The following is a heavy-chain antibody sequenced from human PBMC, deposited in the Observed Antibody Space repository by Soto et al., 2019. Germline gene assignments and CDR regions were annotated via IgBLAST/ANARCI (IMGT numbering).Heavy chain of an antibody. CDR1: GFTFNNYS. CDR3: ARDAPRYSGCPDY. D-gene: IGHD5-12*01. V-gene: IGHV3-48*01. J-gene: IGHJ4*02. CDR2: ISSSSSTI. Sequence: PGGSLRLSCAASGFTFNNYSMNWVRQAPGKGLEWVSYISSSSSTIYSADSVKGRFTISRDNAKNSLYLQMNSLRAEDTAVYYCARDAPRYSGCPDYWGQGTLVTVSS.